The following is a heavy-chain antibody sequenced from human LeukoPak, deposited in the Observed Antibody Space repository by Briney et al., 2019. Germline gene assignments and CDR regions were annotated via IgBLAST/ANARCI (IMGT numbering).Heavy chain of an antibody. CDR1: GFTFSRYW. Sequence: GGSLRLSCATSGFTFSRYWMHWVRQAPGKGLVWVSRINSDGSYTSYADFVKGRFTISRDNAKNTVYLQMSSLRAEDTAVYYCARICSTTDCLISAWGQGTLVTVSS. D-gene: IGHD2-2*01. J-gene: IGHJ4*02. CDR3: ARICSTTDCLISA. CDR2: INSDGSYT. V-gene: IGHV3-74*01.